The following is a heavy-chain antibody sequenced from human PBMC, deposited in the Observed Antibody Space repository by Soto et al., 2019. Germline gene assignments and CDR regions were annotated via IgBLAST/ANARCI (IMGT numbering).Heavy chain of an antibody. CDR2: ISNDGSKK. D-gene: IGHD2-2*01. Sequence: GGSLRLSCAASGFAFTNYGIHWVRQAPGKGLEWVAHISNDGSKKFYGDSVKGRFTISRDNSENTVYLQMTSLRPDDTAVFYCARDVAMPTGLGLGYWGKGTPVTVSS. V-gene: IGHV3-30*03. CDR1: GFAFTNYG. CDR3: ARDVAMPTGLGLGY. J-gene: IGHJ4*02.